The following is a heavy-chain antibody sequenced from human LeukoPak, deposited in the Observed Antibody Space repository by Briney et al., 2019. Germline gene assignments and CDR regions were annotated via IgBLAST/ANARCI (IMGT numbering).Heavy chain of an antibody. V-gene: IGHV4-34*01. CDR3: AREKALMDHYAFSGYDWEY. Sequence: PSETLSVTCAVYGGSFSGFYWNWIRQPPGKGLEWIGEIDHSGSTNYNPFLKSRVTISVDRANNQFSLKLSSVTAADTAVYYCAREKALMDHYAFSGYDWEYWGQGSLVIVSS. CDR2: IDHSGST. D-gene: IGHD3-22*01. J-gene: IGHJ4*02. CDR1: GGSFSGFY.